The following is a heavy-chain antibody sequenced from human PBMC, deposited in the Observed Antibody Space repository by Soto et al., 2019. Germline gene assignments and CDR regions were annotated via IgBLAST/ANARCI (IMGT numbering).Heavy chain of an antibody. CDR1: GDSISRGGYS. Sequence: PSETLSLTCAVSGDSISRGGYSWTWIRQPPGKALEWIGNIYDSGSTSYNPSLKSRVTIPVDTSKNQFSLRLTSVTAADTAVYFCARGRRSYYDYGMGVWGQGTTVTVSS. V-gene: IGHV4-30-2*01. CDR2: IYDSGST. CDR3: ARGRRSYYDYGMGV. J-gene: IGHJ6*02.